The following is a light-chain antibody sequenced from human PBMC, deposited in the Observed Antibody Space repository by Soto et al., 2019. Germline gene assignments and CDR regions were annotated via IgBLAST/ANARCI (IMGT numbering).Light chain of an antibody. J-gene: IGLJ1*01. Sequence: QSLLSHPASVSWSLGHSITVACTGTSSDVGGHNYVSWFQQHPGQAPKLLLYEVTTRPSGVSTRFSGSKSGNTASLTISGLQAEDEAYYNCSSYSRSGTLLVFGTGTKVTAL. V-gene: IGLV2-14*01. CDR1: SSDVGGHNY. CDR2: EVT. CDR3: SSYSRSGTLLV.